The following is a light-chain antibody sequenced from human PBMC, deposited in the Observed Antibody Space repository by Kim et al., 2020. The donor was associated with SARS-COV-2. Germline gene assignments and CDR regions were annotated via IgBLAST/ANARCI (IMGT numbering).Light chain of an antibody. CDR3: QVWDLTTDHSRV. V-gene: IGLV3-21*04. Sequence: PGETARLTCGGNNVGSKSVHGYQQRPGQAPVLVMYYDGDRPSGIPERFSGSSSGNTATLTISRVEAGDEADYYCQVWDLTTDHSRVFGGGTKLTVL. CDR1: NVGSKS. J-gene: IGLJ3*02. CDR2: YDG.